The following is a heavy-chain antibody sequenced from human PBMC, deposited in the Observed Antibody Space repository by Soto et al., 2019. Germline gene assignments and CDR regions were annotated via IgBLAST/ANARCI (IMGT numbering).Heavy chain of an antibody. J-gene: IGHJ4*02. CDR3: AKDRRAGGNSAFYFDF. CDR1: GFPFSNSA. V-gene: IGHV3-23*01. D-gene: IGHD3-16*01. Sequence: PGGSQRLPSAASGFPFSNSAMSCVRPATGKGLEWVSLISATGGGTYYADSVKGRFTISRDNSHNTLYLQVHSLTAEDTAVYYCAKDRRAGGNSAFYFDFWGQGAQVTVSS. CDR2: ISATGGGT.